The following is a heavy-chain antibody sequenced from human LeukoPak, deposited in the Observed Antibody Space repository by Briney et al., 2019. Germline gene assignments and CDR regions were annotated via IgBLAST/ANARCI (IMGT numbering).Heavy chain of an antibody. D-gene: IGHD1-26*01. V-gene: IGHV1-2*02. CDR1: GYTFTGYY. Sequence: ASVKVSCKASGYTFTGYYMHWVRQAPGQGLEWMGWINPNSGGTNYAQKFQGRVTMTRDTSISTAYMELSRLRSDDTAVYYCARSTRTGGFDYYYYMDVWGKGTTVTASS. CDR3: ARSTRTGGFDYYYYMDV. J-gene: IGHJ6*03. CDR2: INPNSGGT.